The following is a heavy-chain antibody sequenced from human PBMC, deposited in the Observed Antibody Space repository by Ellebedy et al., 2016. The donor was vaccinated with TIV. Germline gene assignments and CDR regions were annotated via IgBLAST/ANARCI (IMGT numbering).Heavy chain of an antibody. CDR1: GGSINSYY. CDR2: IYYSGNT. D-gene: IGHD3-3*01. J-gene: IGHJ3*02. CDR3: ATQSYYGFWSGYYRGDNDAFDI. Sequence: MPSETLSLTCTVSGGSINSYYWSWIRQPPGKGLEWIGNIYYSGNTNYNPSLKSRVTISVGTSKNQFSLKLSSVTAADTAVYYCATQSYYGFWSGYYRGDNDAFDIWGQGTMVTVSS. V-gene: IGHV4-59*08.